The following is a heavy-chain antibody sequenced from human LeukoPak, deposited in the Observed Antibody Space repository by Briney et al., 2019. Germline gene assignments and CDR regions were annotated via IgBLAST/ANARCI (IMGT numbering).Heavy chain of an antibody. CDR1: GYTFTSYA. V-gene: IGHV1-2*02. CDR3: ARDFPRIAVAGRGRFDY. Sequence: ASVKVSCKASGYTFTSYAMHWVRQAPGQRLEWMGWINPNSGGTNYAQKFQGRVTMTRDTSISTAYMELSRLRSDDTAVYYCARDFPRIAVAGRGRFDYWGQGTLVTVSS. J-gene: IGHJ4*02. CDR2: INPNSGGT. D-gene: IGHD6-19*01.